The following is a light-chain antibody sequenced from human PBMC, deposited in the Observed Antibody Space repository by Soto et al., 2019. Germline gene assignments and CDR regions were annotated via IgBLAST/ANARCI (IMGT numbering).Light chain of an antibody. CDR3: HSYDASNWV. J-gene: IGLJ3*02. V-gene: IGLV6-57*03. CDR1: SGSIASNY. CDR2: EAN. Sequence: NFMLTQPHSVSESPGKTVTISCTRSSGSIASNYVQWYQQRPGSAPTTVIYEANQRPSGVPDRFSGSIDSSSNSASLTISGLKTEDEADYYCHSYDASNWVFGGGTKLTVL.